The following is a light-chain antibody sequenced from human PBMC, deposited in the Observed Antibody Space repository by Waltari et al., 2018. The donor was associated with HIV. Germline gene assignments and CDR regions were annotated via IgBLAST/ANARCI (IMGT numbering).Light chain of an antibody. CDR1: SSDVGGYNH. J-gene: IGLJ1*01. Sequence: QSALTQPASVSGYPGQSITISCTGTSSDVGGYNHVSWYQQHPGTAPKLMIFGVSNRPSGVSNRFSGSKSGNTASLTISGLQAEDEADYYCSSYTRSSTLGVFGTGTKVTVL. V-gene: IGLV2-14*03. CDR3: SSYTRSSTLGV. CDR2: GVS.